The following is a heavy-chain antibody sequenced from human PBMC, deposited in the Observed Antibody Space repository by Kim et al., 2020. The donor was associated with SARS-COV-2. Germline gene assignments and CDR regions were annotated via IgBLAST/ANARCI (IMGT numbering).Heavy chain of an antibody. V-gene: IGHV4-31*03. D-gene: IGHD5-12*01. CDR1: GGSISSGGYY. CDR2: IYYSGST. Sequence: SETLSLTCTVSGGSISSGGYYWSWIRQHPGKGLERIGYIYYSGSTYYNPSLKSRVTISVDTSKNQFSLKLSSVTAADTAVYYCAGGATIPFYYFDYWGQGTLVTVSS. J-gene: IGHJ4*02. CDR3: AGGATIPFYYFDY.